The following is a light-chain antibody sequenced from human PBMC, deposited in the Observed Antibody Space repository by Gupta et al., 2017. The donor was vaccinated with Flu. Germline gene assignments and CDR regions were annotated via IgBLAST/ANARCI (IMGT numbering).Light chain of an antibody. V-gene: IGLV7-43*01. CDR3: LVYPAGEGVRGGDWV. Sequence: QTVVTQEPSLTVSPGGTVPLTCASNTGAVTSGHRANWFQQKPGQAPRAVIYNTVNKHSWTPARVSGSLLGGKAALTVSGVRPEDEAEYYCLVYPAGEGVRGGDWVFGGGTKLTVL. CDR1: TGAVTSGHR. J-gene: IGLJ3*02. CDR2: NTV.